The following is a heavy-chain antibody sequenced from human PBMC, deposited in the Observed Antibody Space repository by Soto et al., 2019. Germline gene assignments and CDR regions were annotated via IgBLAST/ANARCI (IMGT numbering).Heavy chain of an antibody. CDR3: AGGEGGGVGGGACVFLLGGGGGGGWGSLLGVIER. J-gene: IGHJ6*01. V-gene: IGHV1-69*02. Sequence: QVQLVQSGAEVKKPGSSVKVSCKASGGTFSSYTISWVRQAPGQGLEWMGRIIPILGIANYAQKFQGRVTTHCPKQKTRAKPRRGSETNARKTPRGTAGGEGGGVGGGACVFLLGGGGGGGWGSLLGVIERRGQGST. CDR1: GGTFSSYT. CDR2: IIPILGIA. D-gene: IGHD3-10*01.